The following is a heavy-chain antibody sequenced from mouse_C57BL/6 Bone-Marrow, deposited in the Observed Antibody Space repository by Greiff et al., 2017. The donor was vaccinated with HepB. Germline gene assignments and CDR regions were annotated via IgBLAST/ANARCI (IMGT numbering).Heavy chain of an antibody. CDR1: GYTFTSYW. CDR2: IHPNSGST. V-gene: IGHV1-64*01. D-gene: IGHD2-12*01. Sequence: QVQLQQPGAELVKPGASVKLSCKASGYTFTSYWMHWVKQRPGQGLEWIGMIHPNSGSTNYNEKFKSKATLTVDKSSSTAYMQLSSLTSEDSAGYYCARELRDAMDYWGQGTSVTVSS. CDR3: ARELRDAMDY. J-gene: IGHJ4*01.